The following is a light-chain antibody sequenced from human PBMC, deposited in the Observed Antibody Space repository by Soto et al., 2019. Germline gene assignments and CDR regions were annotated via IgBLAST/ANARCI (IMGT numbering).Light chain of an antibody. Sequence: QSALTQPASVSGSPGQSITISCTGTSSDVGSYNLVSWYQQHPGKAPKLMIYEGSKRPSGVSNRFSGSKSGNTASLTISGLQAEDEADYYGCSYASSVLFGGGTKLTVL. J-gene: IGLJ2*01. CDR3: CSYASSVL. CDR1: SSDVGSYNL. CDR2: EGS. V-gene: IGLV2-23*01.